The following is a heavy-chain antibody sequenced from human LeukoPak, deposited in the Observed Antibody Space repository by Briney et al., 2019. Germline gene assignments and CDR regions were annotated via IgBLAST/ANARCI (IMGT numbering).Heavy chain of an antibody. CDR3: ARKPPPFFEWVVPYYMDV. D-gene: IGHD3-3*02. Sequence: SETLSLTCTVSGGSISIYYWSWIRQPPGKGLEWIGYIYYSGSTNYNPSLKSRVTISVDTSKNQFSLKLRSVTAADTAVYYCARKPPPFFEWVVPYYMDVWGKGTTVTVSS. CDR1: GGSISIYY. J-gene: IGHJ6*03. CDR2: IYYSGST. V-gene: IGHV4-59*01.